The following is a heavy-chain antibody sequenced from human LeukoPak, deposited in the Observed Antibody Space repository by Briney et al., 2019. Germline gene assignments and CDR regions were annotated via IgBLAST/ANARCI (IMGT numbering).Heavy chain of an antibody. CDR2: INHSGST. CDR1: GGSFSGYY. J-gene: IGHJ3*02. D-gene: IGHD2-15*01. V-gene: IGHV4-34*01. Sequence: PSETLSLTCAVYGGSFSGYYWSWIRQPPGKGLEWIGEINHSGSTNYNPSLKSRVTISVDTSKNQFSLKLSSVTAADTAVYYCARVPYGGISLDIWGQGTMVTVSS. CDR3: ARVPYGGISLDI.